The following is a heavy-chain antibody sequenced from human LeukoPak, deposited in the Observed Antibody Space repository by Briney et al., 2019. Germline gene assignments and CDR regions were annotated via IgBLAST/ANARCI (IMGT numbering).Heavy chain of an antibody. J-gene: IGHJ6*02. CDR2: VNRDGRSI. Sequence: GGSLRLSCAASGFTFSSYWMHWVRQVPGRGLVRVSRVNRDGRSITYADSVKGRFTISRDNSKNTLYLQMNSLRAEDTAVYYCARDRATNFYYYYGMDVWGQGTTVTVSS. V-gene: IGHV3-74*01. CDR3: ARDRATNFYYYYGMDV. D-gene: IGHD3-3*01. CDR1: GFTFSSYW.